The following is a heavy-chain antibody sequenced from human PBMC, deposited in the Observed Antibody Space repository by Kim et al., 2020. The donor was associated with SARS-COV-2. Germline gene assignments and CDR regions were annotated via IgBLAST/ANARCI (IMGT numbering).Heavy chain of an antibody. D-gene: IGHD3-9*01. V-gene: IGHV3-15*01. J-gene: IGHJ4*02. CDR3: TEALRYFDWLLDHDY. Sequence: AAPVKGRITISRDDSKNTLYLQMNSLKTEDTAVYYCTEALRYFDWLLDHDYWGQGTLVTVSS.